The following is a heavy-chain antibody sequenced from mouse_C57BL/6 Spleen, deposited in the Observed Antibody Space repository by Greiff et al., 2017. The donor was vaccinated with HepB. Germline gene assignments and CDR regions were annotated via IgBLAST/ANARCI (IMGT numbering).Heavy chain of an antibody. J-gene: IGHJ2*01. CDR3: VRNWADY. D-gene: IGHD4-1*01. V-gene: IGHV10-1*01. Sequence: EVNLVESGGGLVQPKGSLKLSCAASGFSFNTYAMNWVRQAPGKGLEWVARIRSKSNNYSTYYADSVKDRFTISRDDSESMLYLKMNNLKTEDTAMYYCVRNWADYWGQGTTLTVSS. CDR2: IRSKSNNYST. CDR1: GFSFNTYA.